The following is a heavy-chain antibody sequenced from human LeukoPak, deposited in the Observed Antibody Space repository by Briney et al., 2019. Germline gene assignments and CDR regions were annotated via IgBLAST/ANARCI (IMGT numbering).Heavy chain of an antibody. D-gene: IGHD3-22*01. J-gene: IGHJ6*02. CDR1: GYFISSGYY. V-gene: IGHV4-38-2*02. CDR2: IFHSGTA. Sequence: SETLSLTCTVSGYFISSGYYWGWIRQTPGKGLEWIGNIFHSGTAYYNPSLKSRVTISVDTSTNQFSLKLNSVTAADTAVYYCAREKDSSGFSFNYNYAMDVWGQGTTVTVSS. CDR3: AREKDSSGFSFNYNYAMDV.